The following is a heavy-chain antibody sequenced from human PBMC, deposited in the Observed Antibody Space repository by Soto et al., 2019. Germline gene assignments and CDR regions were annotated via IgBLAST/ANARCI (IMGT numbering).Heavy chain of an antibody. V-gene: IGHV3-33*01. J-gene: IGHJ4*02. Sequence: QVQVVESGGGVVQPGTSLRLSCAASGFTFNNYGMHWVRQAPGKGLEWVAVIWYDASYKYYADSVKGRFTISRDNSKNTLYLQMSSLRGEDTAVYYCARDKTCGGTIGSAFDSWGQGTLFTVSS. CDR3: ARDKTCGGTIGSAFDS. D-gene: IGHD3-16*01. CDR1: GFTFNNYG. CDR2: IWYDASYK.